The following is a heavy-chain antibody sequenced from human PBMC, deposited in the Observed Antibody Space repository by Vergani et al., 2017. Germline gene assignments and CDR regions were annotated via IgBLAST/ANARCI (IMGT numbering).Heavy chain of an antibody. CDR2: IYYSGST. D-gene: IGHD3-16*02. CDR3: ARAPMITFGGVIVPAYYFDY. CDR1: GGSISSGGYY. V-gene: IGHV4-31*03. Sequence: QVQLQESGPGLVKPSQTLSLTCTVSGGSISSGGYYWSWIRQHPGKGLEWIGYIYYSGSTYYNPSLKSRVTISVDTSKNQFSLKLSSVTAADTAVYYCARAPMITFGGVIVPAYYFDYWGQGTLVTVSS. J-gene: IGHJ4*02.